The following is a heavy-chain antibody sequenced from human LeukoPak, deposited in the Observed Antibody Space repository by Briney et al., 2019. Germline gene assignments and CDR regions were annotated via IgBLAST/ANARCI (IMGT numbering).Heavy chain of an antibody. V-gene: IGHV4-30-4*01. CDR2: IYYGGST. D-gene: IGHD6-6*01. CDR1: GGSISSGDYY. J-gene: IGHJ4*02. CDR3: ARVSSSSRFDY. Sequence: PSETLSLTCTVSGGSISSGDYYWSWIRQPPGKGLEWIGYIYYGGSTYYNPSLKSRVTISVDTSKNQFSLKLSSVTAADTAVYYCARVSSSSRFDYWGQGTLVTVSS.